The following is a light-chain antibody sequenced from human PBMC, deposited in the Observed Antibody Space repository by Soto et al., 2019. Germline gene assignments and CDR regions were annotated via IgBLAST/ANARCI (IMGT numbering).Light chain of an antibody. V-gene: IGKV1-39*01. J-gene: IGKJ2*03. CDR3: QQTYSTPR. Sequence: DIQMTQSPSSLSASVGDRVTMTCRASQRISNYLNWYQQKPGKAPNLLIYAASSLQSGVPSRFSGSGSGTDFILTISSLQPEDSATYYCQQTYSTPRFGQGTKLEIK. CDR1: QRISNY. CDR2: AAS.